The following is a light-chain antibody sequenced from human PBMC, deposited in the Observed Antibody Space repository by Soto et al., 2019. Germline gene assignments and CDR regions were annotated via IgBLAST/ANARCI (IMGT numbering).Light chain of an antibody. CDR2: EVT. V-gene: IGLV2-18*02. CDR1: SSDVGSYNR. CDR3: SSYTGSNTRYV. J-gene: IGLJ1*01. Sequence: QSALTQPPSVSGSPGQSVTISCTGTSSDVGSYNRVSWYQQPPGTAPKLMIYEVTNRPSGVPDRFSGSKSGNTASLTISGLQAEDEADYYCSSYTGSNTRYVFGTGTQLTVL.